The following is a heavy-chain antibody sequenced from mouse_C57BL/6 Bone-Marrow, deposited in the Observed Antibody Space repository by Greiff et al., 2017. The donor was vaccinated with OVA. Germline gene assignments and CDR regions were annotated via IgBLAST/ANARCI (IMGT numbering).Heavy chain of an antibody. Sequence: VQLQQSVAELVRPGASVKLSCTASGFNIKDDYMHWVKQRPEQGLEWIGWIDPENGDTEYASKFQGKATITADTSSNTAYLQLSSLTSEDTAVYYCTSLWYRYWGQGTTLTVSS. V-gene: IGHV14-4*01. J-gene: IGHJ2*01. CDR1: GFNIKDDY. CDR2: IDPENGDT. CDR3: TSLWYRY. D-gene: IGHD2-1*01.